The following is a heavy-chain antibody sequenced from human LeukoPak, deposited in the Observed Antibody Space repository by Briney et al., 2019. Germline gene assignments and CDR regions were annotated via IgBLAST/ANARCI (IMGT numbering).Heavy chain of an antibody. J-gene: IGHJ6*02. V-gene: IGHV3-11*01. CDR3: AKSSFYDFRGDGV. CDR1: GFTFSDYY. Sequence: GGSLGLSCAASGFTFSDYYMSWIRQAPGKGLEWVSYISSSGSTIYYADSVKGRFTISRDNAKNSLYLQMNSLRAEDTAVYYCAKSSFYDFRGDGVWGPGTTVTVSS. CDR2: ISSSGSTI. D-gene: IGHD3-3*01.